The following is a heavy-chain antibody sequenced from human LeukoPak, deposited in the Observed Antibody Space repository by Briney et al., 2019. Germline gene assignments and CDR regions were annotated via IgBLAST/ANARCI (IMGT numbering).Heavy chain of an antibody. J-gene: IGHJ4*02. CDR2: IYSGGTT. CDR3: ASQGGSSLYVIHY. D-gene: IGHD6-13*01. Sequence: GGSLRLSCAASGFTVSGNYMSWVRQAPGRRLEWVSIIYSGGTTYYADSVKGRFTISRDKSKNTLYLQMNSLRAEDTAVYYCASQGGSSLYVIHYWGQGTLVTVSS. CDR1: GFTVSGNY. V-gene: IGHV3-53*01.